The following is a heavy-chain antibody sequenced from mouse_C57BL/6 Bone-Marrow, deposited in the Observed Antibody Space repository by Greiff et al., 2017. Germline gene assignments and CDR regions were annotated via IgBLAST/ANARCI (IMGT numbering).Heavy chain of an antibody. J-gene: IGHJ4*01. CDR2: IDPENGDT. Sequence: VQLQQSGAELVRPGASVKLSCTASGFNIKDDYMHWVKQRPEQGLEWIGWIDPENGDTESASKFQGKATITADTSSNTAYLQLSSLTSEDTAVYYCTTSTTVVPYAMDYWGQGTSVTVSS. V-gene: IGHV14-4*01. CDR1: GFNIKDDY. CDR3: TTSTTVVPYAMDY. D-gene: IGHD1-1*01.